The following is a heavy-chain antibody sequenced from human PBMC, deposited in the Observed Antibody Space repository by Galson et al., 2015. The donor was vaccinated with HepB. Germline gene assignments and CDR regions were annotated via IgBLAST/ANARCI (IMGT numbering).Heavy chain of an antibody. Sequence: SLRLSCAASGFTFSSYAMSWVRQAPGKGLEWVSAISGSGGSTYYADSVKGRFTISRDNSKNTLYLQMNSLRAEDTAVYYCASRERWLQSGDLRDAFDIWGQGTMVTVSS. CDR1: GFTFSSYA. V-gene: IGHV3-23*01. D-gene: IGHD5-24*01. CDR2: ISGSGGST. J-gene: IGHJ3*02. CDR3: ASRERWLQSGDLRDAFDI.